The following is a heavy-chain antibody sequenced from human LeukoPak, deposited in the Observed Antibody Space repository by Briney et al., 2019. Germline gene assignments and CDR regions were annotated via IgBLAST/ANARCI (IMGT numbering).Heavy chain of an antibody. Sequence: ASVKVSCKASGYTFTSYYMHWVRQAPGQGLEWMGIINPSGGSTSYAQKFQGRVTMTRDTSTSTVYMELSSLRSEDTAVYYCARDQGAPDYYDSSGYYYHAPFDPWGQGTLVTVSS. D-gene: IGHD3-22*01. CDR2: INPSGGST. J-gene: IGHJ5*02. V-gene: IGHV1-46*01. CDR3: ARDQGAPDYYDSSGYYYHAPFDP. CDR1: GYTFTSYY.